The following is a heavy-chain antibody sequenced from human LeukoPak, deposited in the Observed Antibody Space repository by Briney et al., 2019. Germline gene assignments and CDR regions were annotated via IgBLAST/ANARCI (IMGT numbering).Heavy chain of an antibody. V-gene: IGHV3-23*01. Sequence: GGSLRLSCAASGFTFSSYAMSWVRQAPGKGLEWVSAISGSGGSTYYADSVKGRFTISRDNSKNTLYLQMNSLRAEDTAVYYCAKDLVRCSGGSCYAYYYDSSGYYPFDYWGQGTLVTVSS. CDR2: ISGSGGST. J-gene: IGHJ4*02. D-gene: IGHD3-22*01. CDR1: GFTFSSYA. CDR3: AKDLVRCSGGSCYAYYYDSSGYYPFDY.